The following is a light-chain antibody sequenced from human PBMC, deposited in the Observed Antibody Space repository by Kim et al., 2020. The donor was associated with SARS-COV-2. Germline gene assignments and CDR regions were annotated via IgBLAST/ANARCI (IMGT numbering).Light chain of an antibody. CDR2: DAS. V-gene: IGKV3-11*01. Sequence: EIVLTQSPATLSLSPGERATLSCRASQRVSSYLAWYQQKPGQAPRLLIYDASNRATGIPARFSGSGSGTDFTLTISSLEPEAFAVYYCQQRSNRPPSTFGQGTKLEI. CDR3: QQRSNRPPST. J-gene: IGKJ2*02. CDR1: QRVSSY.